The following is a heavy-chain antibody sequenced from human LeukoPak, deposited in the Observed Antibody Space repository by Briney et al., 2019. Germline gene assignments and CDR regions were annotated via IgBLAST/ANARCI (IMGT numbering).Heavy chain of an antibody. J-gene: IGHJ4*02. V-gene: IGHV6-1*01. CDR2: TYYRSKRYN. D-gene: IGHD1-26*01. Sequence: KSSQTLSLTCAISGDSVSNNSSTWNWIRQSPLRGLEWLGRTYYRSKRYNDYVISVKSRITINPDTSKNQFSLQLNSVTPEDTAVYYCARALSGRLDYWGQGTLVTVSS. CDR3: ARALSGRLDY. CDR1: GDSVSNNSST.